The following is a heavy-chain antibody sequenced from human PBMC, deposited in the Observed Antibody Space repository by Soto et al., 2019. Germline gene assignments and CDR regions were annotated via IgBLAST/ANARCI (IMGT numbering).Heavy chain of an antibody. V-gene: IGHV4-34*01. CDR3: AIWAKYQLRRGHFDY. CDR2: INHSGST. J-gene: IGHJ4*02. Sequence: SETLSLTCAVYGGSFSGYYWSWIRQPPGKGLEWIGEINHSGSTNYNPSLKSRVTISVDTSKNQFSLKLSSVTAADTAVYYCAIWAKYQLRRGHFDYWGQGTLVTVSS. CDR1: GGSFSGYY. D-gene: IGHD2-2*01.